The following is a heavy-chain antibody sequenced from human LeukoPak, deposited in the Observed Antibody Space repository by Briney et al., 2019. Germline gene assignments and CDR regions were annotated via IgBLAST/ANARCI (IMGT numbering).Heavy chain of an antibody. CDR2: MNPNSGNT. D-gene: IGHD7-27*01. CDR3: ARSPLGIAPFDY. J-gene: IGHJ4*02. Sequence: ASVKVSCKASGYTFTSYDINWVRQATGQGLEWMGWMNPNSGNTGYAQKFRGRVTMTRNTSISTAYMELSSLRSEDTAVYYCARSPLGIAPFDYWGQGTLVTVSS. V-gene: IGHV1-8*01. CDR1: GYTFTSYD.